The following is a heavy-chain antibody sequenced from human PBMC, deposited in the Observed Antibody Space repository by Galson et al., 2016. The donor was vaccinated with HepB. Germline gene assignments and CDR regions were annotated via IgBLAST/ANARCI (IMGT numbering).Heavy chain of an antibody. CDR1: GDSISSSSYY. V-gene: IGHV4-39*07. CDR3: ARDQKGGGIFDYYYGMDV. D-gene: IGHD2-21*01. Sequence: ETLSLTCTVSGDSISSSSYYWGWIRQPPGKGLEWIGNIYYSGSTYYNPSLKSQVTISVNTSKNSFSLKLGSVTAPETAVYYVARDQKGGGIFDYYYGMDVWGQGTTVTVSS. CDR2: IYYSGST. J-gene: IGHJ6*02.